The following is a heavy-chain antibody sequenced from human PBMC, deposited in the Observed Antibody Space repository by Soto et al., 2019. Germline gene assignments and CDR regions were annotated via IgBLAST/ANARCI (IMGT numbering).Heavy chain of an antibody. J-gene: IGHJ6*02. V-gene: IGHV1-69*13. D-gene: IGHD4-17*01. CDR2: IIPIFGTA. Sequence: SVKVSCKASGGTFSSYAISWVRQAPGQGLEWMGGIIPIFGTANYAQKFQGRVTITADESTSTAYMELSSLRSEDTAVYYCARDSYGDYDRDYYYYYGMDVWGQGTTVTVSS. CDR3: ARDSYGDYDRDYYYYYGMDV. CDR1: GGTFSSYA.